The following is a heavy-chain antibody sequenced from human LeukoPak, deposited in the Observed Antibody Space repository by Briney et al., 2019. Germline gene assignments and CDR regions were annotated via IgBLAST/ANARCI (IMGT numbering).Heavy chain of an antibody. Sequence: GASVKVSCKASGYTFTSYDINWVRQATGQGLEWMGWMNPNSGNTGYAQKFQGRVTITRNTSISTAYMELSSLRSEDTAVYYCARVEKAVAGTDYYYYYYMDVWGKGTTVTVSS. D-gene: IGHD6-19*01. CDR1: GYTFTSYD. CDR3: ARVEKAVAGTDYYYYYYMDV. V-gene: IGHV1-8*03. CDR2: MNPNSGNT. J-gene: IGHJ6*03.